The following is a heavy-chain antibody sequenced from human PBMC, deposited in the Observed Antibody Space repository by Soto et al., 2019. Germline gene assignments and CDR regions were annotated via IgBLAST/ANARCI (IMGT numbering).Heavy chain of an antibody. D-gene: IGHD6-13*01. CDR2: ISGSGGST. V-gene: IGHV3-23*01. CDR1: GFTFSNYA. Sequence: EVQLFESGGGLVQPGGSLRRSCAASGFTFSNYAVTWVRQAPGKGLEWVSTISGSGGSTYYADSVKGRFTISRDNSKNALYMQIVRMRAEKTAVYYCAKDKGSSWYEINYWGQGTLVTVAA. J-gene: IGHJ4*02. CDR3: AKDKGSSWYEINY.